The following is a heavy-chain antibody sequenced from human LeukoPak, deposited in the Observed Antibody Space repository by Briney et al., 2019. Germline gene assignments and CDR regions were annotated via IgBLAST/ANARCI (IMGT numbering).Heavy chain of an antibody. Sequence: PGGSLRLSCAASGFTFSSYDMTWVRQAPGRGLEWVSSIRPSGDNTCYGDSVKGRFTISRDTSRSTLYLQMNSLRAEDAAVYYCAKAPVTSCRGAFCYPFDYWGQGTLVTVSS. CDR2: IRPSGDNT. CDR1: GFTFSSYD. J-gene: IGHJ4*02. CDR3: AKAPVTSCRGAFCYPFDY. D-gene: IGHD2-15*01. V-gene: IGHV3-23*01.